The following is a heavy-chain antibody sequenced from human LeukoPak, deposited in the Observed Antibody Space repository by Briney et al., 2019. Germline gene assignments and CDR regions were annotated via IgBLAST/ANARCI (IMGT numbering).Heavy chain of an antibody. J-gene: IGHJ5*02. Sequence: GGSLRLSCAASGFIFNTYWMHWVRQAPGKGLVWVSLIKSDGSSTNYADSVKGRFTISRDNAKNALYLQMNSLRAEDTAMYYCARDKGYSSDTWGQGTLVTVSS. V-gene: IGHV3-74*01. CDR3: ARDKGYSSDT. D-gene: IGHD5-18*01. CDR2: IKSDGSST. CDR1: GFIFNTYW.